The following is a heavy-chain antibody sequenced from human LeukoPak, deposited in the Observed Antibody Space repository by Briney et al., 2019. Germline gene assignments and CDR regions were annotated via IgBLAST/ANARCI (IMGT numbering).Heavy chain of an antibody. CDR3: AKDSSVYYYDSRNFDY. D-gene: IGHD3-22*01. Sequence: GGSLRLFCAASGFTFSSYGMHWVRQAPGKGLEWVAFIRFDGNNKYYADSVKGRFTISRDNSKNTLYLQMNSLRAEDTAVYYCAKDSSVYYYDSRNFDYWGQGTLVTVSS. CDR2: IRFDGNNK. CDR1: GFTFSSYG. J-gene: IGHJ4*02. V-gene: IGHV3-30*02.